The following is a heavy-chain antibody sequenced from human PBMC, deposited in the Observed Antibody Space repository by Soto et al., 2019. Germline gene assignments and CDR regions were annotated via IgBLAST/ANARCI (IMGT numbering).Heavy chain of an antibody. CDR2: SIPIQGTA. CDR1: GGRFTSYI. CDR3: AKSLVFVDHGYMDV. V-gene: IGHV1-69*08. Sequence: QVQLVQSGADVKKPGSSVKVSCEASGGRFTSYIFTWVRQAPGQGLEWMGRSIPIQGTADYALKFQDRVTMTADKSTNTVHMEMRSLRPDDTAVYYCAKSLVFVDHGYMDVWGKGTTVTVSS. J-gene: IGHJ6*03. D-gene: IGHD2-21*01.